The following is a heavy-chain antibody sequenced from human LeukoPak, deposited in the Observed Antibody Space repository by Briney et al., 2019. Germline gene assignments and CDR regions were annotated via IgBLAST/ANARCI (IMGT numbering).Heavy chain of an antibody. V-gene: IGHV3-33*06. CDR2: IWYDGSNK. Sequence: GRSLRLSCAASGFTFSSYGMHWVRQAPGKGLEWVAVIWYDGSNKYYADSVKGRFTISRDNSKNTLYLQMNSLRAEDTAVYYCAKGDDYGDYGGPFDYWGQGTLVTVSS. CDR1: GFTFSSYG. CDR3: AKGDDYGDYGGPFDY. J-gene: IGHJ4*02. D-gene: IGHD4-17*01.